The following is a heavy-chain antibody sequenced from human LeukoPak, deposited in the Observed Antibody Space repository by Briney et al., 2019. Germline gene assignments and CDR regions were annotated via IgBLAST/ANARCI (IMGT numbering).Heavy chain of an antibody. Sequence: PSETLSLTCAVSGGSIINSNWWSWVRQPPGEGLEWIGYIYSSGSTNYNPSLKSRVTISVDTSKNQFSLKLSSVTAADTAVYYCARAGFWSGYYTDYWGQGTLVTVSS. CDR2: IYSSGST. CDR1: GGSIINSNW. J-gene: IGHJ4*02. V-gene: IGHV4-4*02. CDR3: ARAGFWSGYYTDY. D-gene: IGHD3-3*01.